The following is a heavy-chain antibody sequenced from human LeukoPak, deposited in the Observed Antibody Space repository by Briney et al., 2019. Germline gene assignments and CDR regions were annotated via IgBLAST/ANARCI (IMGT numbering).Heavy chain of an antibody. D-gene: IGHD2-2*02. CDR3: ARRYTESRGSWFDP. CDR2: IYPGDSGT. CDR1: GYGFTSYW. J-gene: IGHJ5*02. Sequence: GESLKISCKASGYGFTSYWIGWVRPTPGKGLEWMGIIYPGDSGTRYSPPFQGQVTFSVDKSINTAYLQWSSLKASDTAIYYCARRYTESRGSWFDPWGQGTLVTVSS. V-gene: IGHV5-51*01.